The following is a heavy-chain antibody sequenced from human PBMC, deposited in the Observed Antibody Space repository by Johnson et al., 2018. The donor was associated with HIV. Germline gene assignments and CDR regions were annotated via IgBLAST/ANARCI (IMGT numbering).Heavy chain of an antibody. V-gene: IGHV3-9*01. CDR3: AKVQLVRTFDAFDI. D-gene: IGHD6-13*01. CDR2: ISWNSGTI. J-gene: IGHJ3*02. Sequence: VQLVESGGGVVRPGGSLRLSCVASGFTFDDYAMHWVRQAPGKGLEWVSGISWNSGTIGYADSVKGRFTISRDNAKNSLYLQMNSLRAEDTALYYCAKVQLVRTFDAFDIWGQGTMVTVSS. CDR1: GFTFDDYA.